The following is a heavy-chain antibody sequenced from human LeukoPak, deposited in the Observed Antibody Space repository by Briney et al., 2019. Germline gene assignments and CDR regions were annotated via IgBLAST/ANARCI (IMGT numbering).Heavy chain of an antibody. D-gene: IGHD6-13*01. CDR2: IYYSGST. CDR1: GGSISSYY. CDR3: ARDPYSSRGNAFDI. Sequence: PSETLSLTCTVSGGSISSYYWSWIRQPPGKGLEWIGYIYYSGSTNYNPSLKSRVTISVDTSKNQFSLQLNSVTPEDTAVYYCARDPYSSRGNAFDIWGQGTMVTVSS. V-gene: IGHV4-59*12. J-gene: IGHJ3*02.